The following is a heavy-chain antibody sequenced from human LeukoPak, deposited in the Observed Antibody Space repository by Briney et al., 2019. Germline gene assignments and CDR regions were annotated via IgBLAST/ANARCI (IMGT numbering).Heavy chain of an antibody. CDR2: MNPNSGNT. V-gene: IGHV1-8*01. CDR3: ARVGSALWFGELLYYYYGMDV. CDR1: GYTFTSYD. J-gene: IGHJ6*02. D-gene: IGHD3-10*01. Sequence: ASVKLSCKASGYTFTSYDINWVRQATGQGLEWMGWMNPNSGNTGYAQKFQGRVTMTRNTSISTAYMELSSLRSEDTAVYYCARVGSALWFGELLYYYYGMDVWGQGTTVTVSS.